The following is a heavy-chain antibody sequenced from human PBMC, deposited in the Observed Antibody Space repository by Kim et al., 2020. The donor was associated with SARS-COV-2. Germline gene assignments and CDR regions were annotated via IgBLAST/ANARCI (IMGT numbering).Heavy chain of an antibody. CDR2: IYPGDSDT. J-gene: IGHJ6*02. CDR3: ARYSGSYRGGYYYYGMDV. V-gene: IGHV5-51*01. CDR1: GYSFTSYW. Sequence: GESLKISCKGSGYSFTSYWIGWVRQMPGKGLEWMGIIYPGDSDTRYSPSFRGQVTISADKSISTAYLQWSSLKASDTAMYYCARYSGSYRGGYYYYGMDVWGQGTTVTVSS. D-gene: IGHD1-26*01.